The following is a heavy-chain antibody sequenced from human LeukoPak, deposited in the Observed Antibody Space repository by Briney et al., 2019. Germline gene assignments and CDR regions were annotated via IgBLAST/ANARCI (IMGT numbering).Heavy chain of an antibody. CDR3: ARPQSGLGWFDP. J-gene: IGHJ5*02. Sequence: SETLSLTCTVSGGSINTYYWSWIRQPAGKGLELIGRIYSTGITTYNPSLKGRVTMSVDTSKNQFSLKLSSVTAADTAVYYCARPQSGLGWFDPWGQGILVTVSS. CDR1: GGSINTYY. CDR2: IYSTGIT. V-gene: IGHV4-4*07.